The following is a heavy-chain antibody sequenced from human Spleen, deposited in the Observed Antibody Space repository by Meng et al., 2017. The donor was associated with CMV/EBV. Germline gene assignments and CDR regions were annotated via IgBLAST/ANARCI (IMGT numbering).Heavy chain of an antibody. V-gene: IGHV3-21*01. Sequence: ASGFIFDNVRMNGVRQATGEGQEWVSSISTSNSNYITYAESVKGRFTVSRDTAKNSLFLQMNSLRGEDTARYYCTRDSGDYDWFDSWGQGTLVTVSS. CDR3: TRDSGDYDWFDS. CDR2: ISTSNSNYI. J-gene: IGHJ5*01. D-gene: IGHD4-17*01. CDR1: GFIFDNVR.